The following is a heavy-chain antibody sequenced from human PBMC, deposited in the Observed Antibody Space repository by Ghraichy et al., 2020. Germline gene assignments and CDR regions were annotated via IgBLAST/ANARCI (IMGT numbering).Heavy chain of an antibody. Sequence: GGSLRLSCAASGFTFSSYSMNWVRQAPGKGLEWVSYISSSSSTIHYADSVKGRFTISRDNAKNSLYLQMNSLRDEDTAVYYCAREWGGNWGSPSFDYWGQGTLVTVSS. CDR1: GFTFSSYS. V-gene: IGHV3-48*02. D-gene: IGHD7-27*01. CDR2: ISSSSSTI. CDR3: AREWGGNWGSPSFDY. J-gene: IGHJ4*02.